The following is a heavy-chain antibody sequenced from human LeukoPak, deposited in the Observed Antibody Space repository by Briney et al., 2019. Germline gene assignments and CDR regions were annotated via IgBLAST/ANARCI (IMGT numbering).Heavy chain of an antibody. J-gene: IGHJ4*02. CDR1: GFTFSSYS. CDR2: ISSSSSTI. CDR3: AKGRTLVGGSTRSYDH. Sequence: GGSLRLSCAASGFTFSSYSMNWVRQAPGKGLEWVSYISSSSSTIYYADSVKGRFTISRDNSKDMLYLQMNSLRVEDTAVYYCAKGRTLVGGSTRSYDHWGQGTLVTVSS. V-gene: IGHV3-48*01. D-gene: IGHD1-26*01.